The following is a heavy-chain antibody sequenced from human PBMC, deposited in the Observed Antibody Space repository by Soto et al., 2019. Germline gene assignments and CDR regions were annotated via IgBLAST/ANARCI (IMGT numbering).Heavy chain of an antibody. CDR1: GGSFSGYY. D-gene: IGHD6-19*01. J-gene: IGHJ1*01. Sequence: SETLSLTCAVYGGSFSGYYWSWIRQPPGKGLEWIGEINHSGSTNYNPSLKSRVTISVDTSKNQFSLKLSSVTAADTAVYYCARGARPLPYSSGWSSKNAEYFQHWGQGTLVTVYS. V-gene: IGHV4-34*01. CDR3: ARGARPLPYSSGWSSKNAEYFQH. CDR2: INHSGST.